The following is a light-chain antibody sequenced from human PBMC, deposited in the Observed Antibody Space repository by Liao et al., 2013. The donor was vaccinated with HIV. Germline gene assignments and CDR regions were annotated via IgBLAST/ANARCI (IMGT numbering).Light chain of an antibody. Sequence: SYDLTQPPSVSVSPGQTTTISCSGDKLGDKYTSWYQQKPGQSPVVIIYRDVKRPSGIPARFSGSNSGNTATLTINRVEAGDEADYYCQVWDSTPDQRIYVFGPGTKVTVL. V-gene: IGLV3-1*01. CDR3: QVWDSTPDQRIYV. CDR2: RDV. CDR1: KLGDKY. J-gene: IGLJ1*01.